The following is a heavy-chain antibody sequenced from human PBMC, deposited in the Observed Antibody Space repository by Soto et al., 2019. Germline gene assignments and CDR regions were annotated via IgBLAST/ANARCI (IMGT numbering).Heavy chain of an antibody. CDR3: AHRRTYGSGSYSFGY. Sequence: QITLKESGPTLVKPTQTLTLTCTFSGFSLSTSGVGVAWIRQPPGKALEWLALIYWDDDKRYSPSLKSRLTIPTDPSIXQVVLTMTNMDPVDTATYYCAHRRTYGSGSYSFGYWGQGTLVTVSS. D-gene: IGHD3-10*01. CDR2: IYWDDDK. CDR1: GFSLSTSGVG. V-gene: IGHV2-5*02. J-gene: IGHJ4*02.